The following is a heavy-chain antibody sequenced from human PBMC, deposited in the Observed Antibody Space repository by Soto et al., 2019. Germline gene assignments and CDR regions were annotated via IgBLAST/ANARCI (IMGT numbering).Heavy chain of an antibody. CDR1: GYAFTTYG. Sequence: QVHLVQSGAEVKKPGASVKVSCKDSGYAFTTYGITWVRQAPGQGLEWTGWISAYNGNTNYAQKPQGSVTVTRHTSRTTSHMERRSLRSNATAVYYCARGMYGDYWGQGALVTVSS. J-gene: IGHJ4*02. CDR2: ISAYNGNT. CDR3: ARGMYGDY. V-gene: IGHV1-18*01. D-gene: IGHD2-8*01.